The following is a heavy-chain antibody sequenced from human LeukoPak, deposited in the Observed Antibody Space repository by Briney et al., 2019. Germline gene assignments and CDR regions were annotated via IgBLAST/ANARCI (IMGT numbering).Heavy chain of an antibody. Sequence: ASVKVSCKASGYTFTGYYVHWVRQAPGQGLEWMGWINPNSGGTNYAQKFQGRVTMTRDTSSSTAYMELSRLRSDDTAVYYCARDSSSWYGWADYYYYMDVWGKGTTVTVSS. CDR1: GYTFTGYY. CDR2: INPNSGGT. D-gene: IGHD6-13*01. V-gene: IGHV1-2*02. CDR3: ARDSSSWYGWADYYYYMDV. J-gene: IGHJ6*03.